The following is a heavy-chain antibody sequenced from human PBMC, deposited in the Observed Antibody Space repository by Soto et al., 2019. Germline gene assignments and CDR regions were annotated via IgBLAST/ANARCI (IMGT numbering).Heavy chain of an antibody. V-gene: IGHV4-34*01. CDR2: INHSGST. J-gene: IGHJ4*02. CDR3: ARDKITGLFDY. D-gene: IGHD2-8*02. Sequence: PSDTLSLTCAVYGRSFNGYYWPWIRQPPGTGLEWIGEINHSGSTNYNPSLKSRVTISVDTSKNQFSLKLTSVTAADTAVYYCARDKITGLFDYWGQGTLVTVSS. CDR1: GRSFNGYY.